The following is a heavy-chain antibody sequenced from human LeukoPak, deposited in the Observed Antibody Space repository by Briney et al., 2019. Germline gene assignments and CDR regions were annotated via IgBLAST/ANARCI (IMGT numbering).Heavy chain of an antibody. V-gene: IGHV1-2*02. D-gene: IGHD5-24*01. CDR3: ARGGWLQHIDY. CDR1: GYSFTDYF. Sequence: GASVKVSCKTSGYSFTDYFMHWVRQAPGQGLECMGWMNPRSGDTNYAQKFQGRVTVTRDTSISTAYMELSRLRSDDTAVYYCARGGWLQHIDYWGQGTLVTVSS. J-gene: IGHJ4*02. CDR2: MNPRSGDT.